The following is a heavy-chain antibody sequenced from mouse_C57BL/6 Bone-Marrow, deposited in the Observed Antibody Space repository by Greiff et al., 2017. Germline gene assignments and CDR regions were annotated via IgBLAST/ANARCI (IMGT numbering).Heavy chain of an antibody. D-gene: IGHD1-1*01. CDR3: ARDLSYYYGSSYGFDY. Sequence: EVKLLESGPGLVKPSPSLSLTCSVTGYSITSGYYWNWIRQFPGNKLEWMGYISYDGSNNYNPSLKNRISITRDTSKNQFFLKLNSVTTEDTATYYCARDLSYYYGSSYGFDYWGQGTTLTVSS. J-gene: IGHJ2*01. CDR2: ISYDGSN. CDR1: GYSITSGYY. V-gene: IGHV3-6*01.